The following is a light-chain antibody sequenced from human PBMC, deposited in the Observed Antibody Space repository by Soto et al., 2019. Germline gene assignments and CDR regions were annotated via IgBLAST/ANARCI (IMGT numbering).Light chain of an antibody. Sequence: QSVLTQPASVSGSPGQSITISCTGTSSDVGGYNYVSWYQQRPGKAPKLIIYDVSNRPSGVSNRFSGSKSGNTASLTISGLQAEDEADYYCNSYTSSSTYVFGTGTKVTVL. CDR3: NSYTSSSTYV. V-gene: IGLV2-14*03. J-gene: IGLJ1*01. CDR2: DVS. CDR1: SSDVGGYNY.